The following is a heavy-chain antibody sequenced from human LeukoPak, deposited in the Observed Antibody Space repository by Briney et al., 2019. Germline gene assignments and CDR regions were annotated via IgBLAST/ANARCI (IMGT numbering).Heavy chain of an antibody. Sequence: TGGSLRLSCAASGFGFSNFWMSWGRQAPGKGPEWVANIKEDGSLKNYVDSVEGRFTVSRDNAKNTLYLQMNSLRLEDTAVYYCVRDWAPASMQAAPFDCWGQGTLVTVSS. CDR3: VRDWAPASMQAAPFDC. CDR2: IKEDGSLK. D-gene: IGHD2/OR15-2a*01. CDR1: GFGFSNFW. V-gene: IGHV3-7*01. J-gene: IGHJ4*02.